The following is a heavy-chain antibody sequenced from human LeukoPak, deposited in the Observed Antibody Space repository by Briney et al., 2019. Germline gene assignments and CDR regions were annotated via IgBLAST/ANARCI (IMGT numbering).Heavy chain of an antibody. CDR1: GYTFTGYY. V-gene: IGHV1-2*02. CDR2: INPNSGGT. D-gene: IGHD3-3*01. J-gene: IGHJ5*02. CDR3: ARDSDPMNYDFWSGYYSPVNWFDP. Sequence: GASVKVSCKASGYTFTGYYMHWVRQAPGQGLEWMGWINPNSGGTNYAQKFQGRVTMTRDTSISTAYMELSRLRSDDTAVYYCARDSDPMNYDFWSGYYSPVNWFDPWGQGTLVTVSS.